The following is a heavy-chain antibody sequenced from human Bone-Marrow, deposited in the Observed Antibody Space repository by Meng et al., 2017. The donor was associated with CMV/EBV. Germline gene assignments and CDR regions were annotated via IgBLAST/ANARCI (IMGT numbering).Heavy chain of an antibody. CDR3: AREVVVVAATAYYYYGKDV. J-gene: IGHJ6*02. D-gene: IGHD2-15*01. Sequence: GGSLRLSCAASGFTFSSYSMNWVRQAPGKGLEWVSSISSSSSYIYYADSVKGRFTISRDNAKNSLYLQMNSLRAEDTAVYYCAREVVVVAATAYYYYGKDVWGQGTTVTVSS. CDR2: ISSSSSYI. CDR1: GFTFSSYS. V-gene: IGHV3-21*01.